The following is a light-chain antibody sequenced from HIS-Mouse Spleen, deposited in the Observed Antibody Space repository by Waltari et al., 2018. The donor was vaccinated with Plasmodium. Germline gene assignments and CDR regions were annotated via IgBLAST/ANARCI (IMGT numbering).Light chain of an antibody. CDR3: QAWDSSTAV. V-gene: IGLV3-1*01. CDR2: QDS. Sequence: SYELTQPPSVSVSPGQTASITCSRDKLGDTYAFWYQQKPGQSPVLVIYQDSKRPSGIPERFSGSNSGNTATLTISGTQAMDEADYYCQAWDSSTAVFGGGTKLTVL. CDR1: KLGDTY. J-gene: IGLJ3*02.